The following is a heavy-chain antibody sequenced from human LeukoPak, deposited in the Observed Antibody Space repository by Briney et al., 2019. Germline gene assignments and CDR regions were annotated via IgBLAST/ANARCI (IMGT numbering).Heavy chain of an antibody. CDR1: GYSFTTYW. CDR3: ARRRDLYSGSYYPFDY. Sequence: GEALKISGKGSGYSFTTYWIGWVRQMPGKGLEWMAIIFPGDSDTRYSPSFQGQVTISADKSISTAYLQWSSLKASDTAMYYCARRRDLYSGSYYPFDYWGQRTLVTVSS. CDR2: IFPGDSDT. J-gene: IGHJ4*02. V-gene: IGHV5-51*01. D-gene: IGHD1-26*01.